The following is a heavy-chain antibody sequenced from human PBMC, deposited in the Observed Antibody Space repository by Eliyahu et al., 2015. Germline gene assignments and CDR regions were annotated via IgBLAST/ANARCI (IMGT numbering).Heavy chain of an antibody. D-gene: IGHD1-1*01. J-gene: IGHJ4*02. V-gene: IGHV3-30*18. CDR3: AKGRNFWKPTLPFDY. Sequence: SSYGMHWVRQAPGKGLEWVAVISYDGSNKYYADSVKGRFTISRDNSKNTLYLQMNSLRAEDTAVYYCAKGRNFWKPTLPFDYWGQGTLVTVSS. CDR1: SSYG. CDR2: ISYDGSNK.